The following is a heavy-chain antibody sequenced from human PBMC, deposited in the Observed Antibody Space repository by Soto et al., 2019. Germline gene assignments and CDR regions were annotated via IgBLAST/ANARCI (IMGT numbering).Heavy chain of an antibody. V-gene: IGHV3-30*18. Sequence: GGSLRLSCAASGFTFSSYGMHWVRQAPGKGLEWVAVISYDGSNKYYADSVKGRFTISRDNSKNTLYLQMNSLRAEDTAVYYCAKQRTYYDFCSGYYQAANYYYYYMDVWGRGTTVTVSS. J-gene: IGHJ6*03. CDR2: ISYDGSNK. D-gene: IGHD3-3*01. CDR3: AKQRTYYDFCSGYYQAANYYYYYMDV. CDR1: GFTFSSYG.